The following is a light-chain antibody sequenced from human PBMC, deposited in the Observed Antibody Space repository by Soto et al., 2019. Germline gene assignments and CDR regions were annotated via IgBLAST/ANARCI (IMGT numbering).Light chain of an antibody. Sequence: QSALTQPASVSGSPGQSITISCTGTSSDVGGYNYVSWYQQHPGKAPKLMIYEVSNRPSGVSNRFSGSKSGNTASLTISGLQAEDEADYYRSSYTSSSLLFGTGTKLTVL. J-gene: IGLJ1*01. CDR3: SSYTSSSLL. V-gene: IGLV2-14*01. CDR2: EVS. CDR1: SSDVGGYNY.